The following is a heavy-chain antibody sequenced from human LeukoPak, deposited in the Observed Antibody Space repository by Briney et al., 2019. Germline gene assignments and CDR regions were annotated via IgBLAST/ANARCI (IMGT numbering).Heavy chain of an antibody. J-gene: IGHJ4*02. D-gene: IGHD6-6*01. CDR3: ANGATSYSSCALHIGDY. CDR2: IPYDGSNE. V-gene: IGHV3-30*02. CDR1: GLTFNNFG. Sequence: PGGSLRLSCTASGLTFNNFGMHWVRQAPGKGLERVAFIPYDGSNEYYADSVKGRFTISRDTSKNTLSLQMASLTAEDTALYYCANGATSYSSCALHIGDYWGQGTLVTVSS.